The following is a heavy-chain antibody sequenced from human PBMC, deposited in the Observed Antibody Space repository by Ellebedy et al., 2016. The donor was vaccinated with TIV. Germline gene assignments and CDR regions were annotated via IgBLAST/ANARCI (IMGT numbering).Heavy chain of an antibody. V-gene: IGHV3-23*01. D-gene: IGHD2-2*01. Sequence: GESLKISXAASGFTFSSYAMSWVRQAPGKGLEWVSAISGSGGSTYYADSVKGRFTISRDNSRSTLYLQMNSLRAEDTAVYYCAKVGCSSTSCYYYYYYGMDVWGQGTTVTVSS. J-gene: IGHJ6*02. CDR3: AKVGCSSTSCYYYYYYGMDV. CDR2: ISGSGGST. CDR1: GFTFSSYA.